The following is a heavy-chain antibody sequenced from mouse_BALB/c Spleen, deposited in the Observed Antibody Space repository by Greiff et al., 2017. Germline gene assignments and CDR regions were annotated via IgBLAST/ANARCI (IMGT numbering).Heavy chain of an antibody. CDR3: ASSDYDYAMDY. D-gene: IGHD2-4*01. CDR2: ISYSGST. CDR1: GYSITSDYA. Sequence: EVKLMESGPGLVKPSQSLSLTCTVTGYSITSDYAWNWIRQFPGNKLEWMGYISYSGSTSYNPSLKSRISITRDTSKNQFFLQLNSVTTEDTATYYCASSDYDYAMDYWGQGTSVTVSS. J-gene: IGHJ4*01. V-gene: IGHV3-2*02.